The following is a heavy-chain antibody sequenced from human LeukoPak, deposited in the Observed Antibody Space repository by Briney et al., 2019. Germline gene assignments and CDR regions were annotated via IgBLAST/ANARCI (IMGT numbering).Heavy chain of an antibody. Sequence: GGSLRLSCAASGFTFSSYWMHWVRQAPGKGLMWVSRINSDGSSTSYADSVKGRFTISRDNAKNTLYLQMNSLRAEDTAVYYCARDDDWNYEDYWGQGTLVTVSS. CDR3: ARDDDWNYEDY. D-gene: IGHD1-7*01. CDR1: GFTFSSYW. CDR2: INSDGSST. V-gene: IGHV3-74*01. J-gene: IGHJ4*02.